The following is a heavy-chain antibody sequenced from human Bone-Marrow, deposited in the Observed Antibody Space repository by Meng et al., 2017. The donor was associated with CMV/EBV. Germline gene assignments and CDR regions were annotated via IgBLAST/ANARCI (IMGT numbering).Heavy chain of an antibody. CDR1: GFTFSSYA. CDR2: ISGSGGST. Sequence: GGSLRLSCAASGFTFSSYAMSWVRQAPGKGLEWVSAISGSGGSTYYADSVRGRFTISRDNAKNSLYLQMNSLRAEDTAVYYCARDRHSNNWYTIDYWGQGTLVTVSS. CDR3: ARDRHSNNWYTIDY. D-gene: IGHD6-13*01. J-gene: IGHJ4*02. V-gene: IGHV3-23*01.